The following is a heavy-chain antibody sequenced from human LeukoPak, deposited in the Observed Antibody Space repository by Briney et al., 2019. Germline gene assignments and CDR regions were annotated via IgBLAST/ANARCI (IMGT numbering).Heavy chain of an antibody. CDR1: GFTFSSYA. V-gene: IGHV3-30*04. J-gene: IGHJ4*02. D-gene: IGHD1-26*01. CDR3: ARGPTEWDEGYFDY. CDR2: ISYDGSNK. Sequence: GGSLRLSCAASGFTFSSYARHWVRQAPGKGLEWVAVISYDGSNKYYADSVKGRFTISRDNSKNTLYLQMNSLRAEDTAVYSCARGPTEWDEGYFDYWGQGTLVTVSS.